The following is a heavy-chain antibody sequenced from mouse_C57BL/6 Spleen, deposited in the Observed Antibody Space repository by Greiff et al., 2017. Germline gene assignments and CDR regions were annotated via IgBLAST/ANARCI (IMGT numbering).Heavy chain of an antibody. CDR1: GYTFTDYE. V-gene: IGHV1-15*01. J-gene: IGHJ2*01. CDR2: IDPETGGT. CDR3: TREGVTTLYFDY. D-gene: IGHD2-2*01. Sequence: QVQLQQSGAELVRPGASVTLSCKASGYTFTDYEMHWVKQTPVHGLEWIGAIDPETGGTAYNQKFKGKAILTADKSSSTAYMELRSLTSEDSAVYYCTREGVTTLYFDYWGQGTTLTVSS.